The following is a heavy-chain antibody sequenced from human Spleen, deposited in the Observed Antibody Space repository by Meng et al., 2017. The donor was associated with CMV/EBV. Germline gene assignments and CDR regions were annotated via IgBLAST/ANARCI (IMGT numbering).Heavy chain of an antibody. Sequence: GESLKISCAASEFTFGNYAMSWVRQAPGKGLEWVSAISGSGGSTYYADSVKGRFTISRDNSRNTLYLQMNRLTVEDTAVYYCARRGRRGYYYYGMDVWGQGTTVTVSS. CDR1: EFTFGNYA. V-gene: IGHV3-23*01. D-gene: IGHD3-10*01. CDR2: ISGSGGST. J-gene: IGHJ6*02. CDR3: ARRGRRGYYYYGMDV.